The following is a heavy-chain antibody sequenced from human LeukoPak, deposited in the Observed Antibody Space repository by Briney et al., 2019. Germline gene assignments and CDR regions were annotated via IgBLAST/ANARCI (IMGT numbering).Heavy chain of an antibody. J-gene: IGHJ6*02. CDR1: GYTFTSYY. CDR2: INPSGGST. D-gene: IGHD4-23*01. CDR3: ASVDYGGNSGYGMDV. Sequence: ASVKVSCKASGYTFTSYYMHWVRQAPGQGLEWMGIINPSGGSTSYAQKFQGRVTMIRDTSTSTVYMELSSLRSEDTAVYYCASVDYGGNSGYGMDVWGQGTTVTVSS. V-gene: IGHV1-46*01.